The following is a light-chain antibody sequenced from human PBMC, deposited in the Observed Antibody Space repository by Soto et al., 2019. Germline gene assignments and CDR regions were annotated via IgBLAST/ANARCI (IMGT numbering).Light chain of an antibody. CDR3: SSYTSISTYV. V-gene: IGLV2-14*01. CDR1: SXDVGGYNY. CDR2: EVS. J-gene: IGLJ1*01. Sequence: QSVPTQPASVSGSPGQSVTISCTGTSXDVGGYNYVSWYQHHPGKAPKLMIYEVSNRPSGVSNRFSGSKSGNTASLTISGLQAEDEADYYCSSYTSISTYVFGTGTKVTVL.